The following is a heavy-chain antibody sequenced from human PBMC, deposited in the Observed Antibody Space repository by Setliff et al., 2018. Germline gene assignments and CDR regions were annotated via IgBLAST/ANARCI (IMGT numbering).Heavy chain of an antibody. V-gene: IGHV4-59*01. CDR3: ARTRYGLGGRPY. J-gene: IGHJ4*02. CDR1: GDSISGDY. Sequence: SETLSLTCTVSGDSISGDYWSWIRQPPGKGLEWIGFIHYSGSTNYNPSLKSRVTISLDTPKNQFSLRLSSVTAADTAVYYCARTRYGLGGRPYWGQGARVTVS. CDR2: IHYSGST. D-gene: IGHD2-15*01.